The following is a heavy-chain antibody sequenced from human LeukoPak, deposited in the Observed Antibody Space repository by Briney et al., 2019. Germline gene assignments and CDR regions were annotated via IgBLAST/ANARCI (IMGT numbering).Heavy chain of an antibody. J-gene: IGHJ6*02. CDR3: ARGSTSL. CDR2: IKEDGSEG. D-gene: IGHD2-2*01. CDR1: AFILSGHW. V-gene: IGHV3-7*03. Sequence: GGSLRLSCEGSAFILSGHWMNWVRQTPGKGLEWVASIKEDGSEGQYVDSVKGRFTISRDNAKNSLYLQMNSLRAEDTAVYYCARGSTSLWGQGTTVTVSS.